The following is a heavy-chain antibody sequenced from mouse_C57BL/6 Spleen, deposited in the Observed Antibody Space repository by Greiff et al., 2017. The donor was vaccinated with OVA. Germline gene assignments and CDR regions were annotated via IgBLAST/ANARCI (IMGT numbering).Heavy chain of an antibody. CDR1: GYSFTDYN. CDR3: ARAGFYYDYDGAWFAY. Sequence: LQESGPELVKPGASVKISCKASGYSFTDYNMNWVQQSNGKSLEWIGVINPNYGTTSYNQKFKGKATLTVDQSSSTAYMQLNSLTSEDSAVYYCARAGFYYDYDGAWFAYWGQGTLVTVSA. D-gene: IGHD2-4*01. V-gene: IGHV1-39*01. CDR2: INPNYGTT. J-gene: IGHJ3*01.